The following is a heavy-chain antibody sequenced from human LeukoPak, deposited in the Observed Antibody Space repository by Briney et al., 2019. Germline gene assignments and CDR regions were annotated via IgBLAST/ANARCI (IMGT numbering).Heavy chain of an antibody. CDR3: ARAGRIAAAEGAFDI. Sequence: ASVKVSCKASGGTFSSYAISWVRQAPGQGLEWMGGIIPIFGTANYAQKLQGRVTMTTDTSTSTAYMELRSLRSDDTAVYYCARAGRIAAAEGAFDIWGQGTMVTVSS. D-gene: IGHD6-13*01. J-gene: IGHJ3*02. CDR1: GGTFSSYA. CDR2: IIPIFGTA. V-gene: IGHV1-69*05.